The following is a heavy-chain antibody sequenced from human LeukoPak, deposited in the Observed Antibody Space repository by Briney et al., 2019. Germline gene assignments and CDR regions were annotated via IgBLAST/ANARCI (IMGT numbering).Heavy chain of an antibody. V-gene: IGHV4-34*01. CDR2: INHSGST. CDR1: GGSFSGYY. CDR3: ARDAARELPGY. J-gene: IGHJ4*02. D-gene: IGHD1-26*01. Sequence: SETLSLTCAVYGGSFSGYYWSWIRQPPGKGLEWIGEINHSGSTNYNPSLKSRVTISVDTSKNQFSLQLSSVTAADTAVYYCARDAARELPGYWGQGTLVTVSS.